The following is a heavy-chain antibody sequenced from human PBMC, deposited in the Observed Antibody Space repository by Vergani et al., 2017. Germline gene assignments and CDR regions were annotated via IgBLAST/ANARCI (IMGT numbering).Heavy chain of an antibody. Sequence: EVQLEESGGGLVQPGGSLRLSCSASGFTFSSYAMHWVRQAPGKGLEYVSAISSNGGSTYYADSVKGRFTISRDNSKNTLYLQMSSLRAEDTAVYYCVKSTGYSSSWYDYWGQGTLVTVSS. CDR1: GFTFSSYA. CDR3: VKSTGYSSSWYDY. J-gene: IGHJ4*02. CDR2: ISSNGGST. D-gene: IGHD6-13*01. V-gene: IGHV3-64D*06.